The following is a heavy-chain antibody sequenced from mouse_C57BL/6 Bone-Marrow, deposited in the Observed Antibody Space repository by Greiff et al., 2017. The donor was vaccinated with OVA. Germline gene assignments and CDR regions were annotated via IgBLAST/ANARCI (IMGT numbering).Heavy chain of an antibody. D-gene: IGHD1-1*01. CDR1: GFTFNTYA. CDR3: VRNPLTSVDWYFDV. J-gene: IGHJ1*03. CDR2: IRSKSSNYAT. Sequence: EVKLMESGGGLVQPKGSLKLSCAASGFTFNTYAMHWVRQAPGQGLEWVARIRSKSSNYATYYVASVKDRFTISRDDSQSMLYLQMNNLKTEDTAMYYCVRNPLTSVDWYFDVWGTGTTDTVSS. V-gene: IGHV10-3*01.